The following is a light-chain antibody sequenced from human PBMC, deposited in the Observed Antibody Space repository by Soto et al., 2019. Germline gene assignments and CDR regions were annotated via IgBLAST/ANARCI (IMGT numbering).Light chain of an antibody. Sequence: QSVLTQPASVSGSPGQSITISCTGTSSDVGSYNLVSWYQQHPGQAPKLLIFEVNKRPSGVPDRFSASKSGNTASLTASGLQAEDEADYYCCSYAGSNTLIFGGGTQLTVL. V-gene: IGLV2-23*02. CDR2: EVN. CDR1: SSDVGSYNL. CDR3: CSYAGSNTLI. J-gene: IGLJ2*01.